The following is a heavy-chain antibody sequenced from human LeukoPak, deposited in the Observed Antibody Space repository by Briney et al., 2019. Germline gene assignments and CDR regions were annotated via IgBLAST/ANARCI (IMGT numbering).Heavy chain of an antibody. CDR1: GFTFSSYG. D-gene: IGHD2-2*03. J-gene: IGHJ4*02. V-gene: IGHV3-30*02. CDR3: AKDQCTRASCDGYPGH. CDR2: IHFDGSPK. Sequence: GGSLRLSCAASGFTFSSYGMHWVRQAPGKGLEWVAFIHFDGSPKYSGDSVKGRFTVSRDNSKNTLYLQMNSPRPEDTAVYYCAKDQCTRASCDGYPGHWGQGTLVTVSS.